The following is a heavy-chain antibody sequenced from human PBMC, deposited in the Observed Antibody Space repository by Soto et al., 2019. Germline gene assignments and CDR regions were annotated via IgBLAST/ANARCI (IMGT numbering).Heavy chain of an antibody. CDR1: GYTFTSYA. D-gene: IGHD6-19*01. V-gene: IGHV1-3*01. CDR3: ARDLGGWTDY. J-gene: IGHJ4*02. CDR2: INAGNGNT. Sequence: QVQLVQSGAEVKKPGASVKVSCKASGYTFTSYAMHWVRQAPGQRLEWMGWINAGNGNTKYSQKFQGRVTITRDTSASTAYMELSSLRSEAATVYDCARDLGGWTDYWGQGTLVTVSS.